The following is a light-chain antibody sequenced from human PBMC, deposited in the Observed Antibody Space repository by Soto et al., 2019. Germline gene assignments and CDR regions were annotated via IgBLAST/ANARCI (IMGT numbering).Light chain of an antibody. Sequence: EIVLTQSPGTLSLSPGERATLSCRASQSVSSSYLAWYQQKPGQAPRLLIYGASNRATGIPDRFSGRGSGTDFTLTISRLEPEDFAVYYCQQYGNSPLYTFGQGTKLEIK. V-gene: IGKV3-20*01. CDR3: QQYGNSPLYT. CDR2: GAS. J-gene: IGKJ2*01. CDR1: QSVSSSY.